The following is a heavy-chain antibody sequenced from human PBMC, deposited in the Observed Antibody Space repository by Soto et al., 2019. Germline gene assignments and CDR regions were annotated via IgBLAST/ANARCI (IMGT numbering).Heavy chain of an antibody. V-gene: IGHV1-24*01. CDR2: FDPEDGET. D-gene: IGHD5-12*01. Sequence: ASVKVSCKVSGYTLTELSIHWVRQAPGKGLEWMGGFDPEDGETIYAQKFQGRVTMTEDTSTDTAYMELSSLRSEDTAVYYCATSYSGYDTPYYYYYMDVWGKGTTVTVSS. CDR3: ATSYSGYDTPYYYYYMDV. J-gene: IGHJ6*03. CDR1: GYTLTELS.